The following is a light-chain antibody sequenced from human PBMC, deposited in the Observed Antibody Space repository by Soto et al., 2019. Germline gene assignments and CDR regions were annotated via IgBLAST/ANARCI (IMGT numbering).Light chain of an antibody. CDR3: QQLTSYPVT. J-gene: IGKJ4*01. CDR1: QGISTY. V-gene: IGKV1-9*01. Sequence: DIQLTQSPSFLSASVGDRVTITCRASQGISTYLAWYQQKPGKAPELLIYGASTLQSGVPSRFSGSGSGTEFTLTINTLQPEDFATYYCQQLTSYPVTFGGGTKVEI. CDR2: GAS.